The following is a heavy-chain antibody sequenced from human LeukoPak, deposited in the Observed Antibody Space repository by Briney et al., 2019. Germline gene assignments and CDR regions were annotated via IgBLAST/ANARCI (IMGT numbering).Heavy chain of an antibody. CDR3: ARVSGWLLDY. D-gene: IGHD3-10*01. V-gene: IGHV4-59*01. CDR2: IYYSGST. Sequence: SETLSLTCTVSGGSISSYYWSWIRQPPGKGLEWIGYIYYSGSTNYNPSLKSRVTISVDTSKNQFSLKLSSVTAVDTAVYYCARVSGWLLDYWGQGTLVTVSS. J-gene: IGHJ4*02. CDR1: GGSISSYY.